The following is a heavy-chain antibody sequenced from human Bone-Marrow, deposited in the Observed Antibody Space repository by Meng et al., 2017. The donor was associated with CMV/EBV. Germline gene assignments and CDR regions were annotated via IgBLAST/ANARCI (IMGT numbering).Heavy chain of an antibody. D-gene: IGHD4-17*01. CDR2: ISSSGSTI. J-gene: IGHJ6*01. V-gene: IGHV3-11*01. CDR1: GFTFSDYY. Sequence: LSLTCAASGFTFSDYYMSWIRQAPGKGLEWVSYISSSGSTIYYADSVKGRFTISRDNAKNSLYLQMNSLRAEDTAVYYCASTVPPASYYYYGMDVWGQGTTVTGSS. CDR3: ASTVPPASYYYYGMDV.